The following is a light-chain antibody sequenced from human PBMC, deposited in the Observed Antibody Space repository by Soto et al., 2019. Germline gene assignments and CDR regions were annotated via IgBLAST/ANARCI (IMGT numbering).Light chain of an antibody. Sequence: QSALTQPPSASGSPGQSVTISCAGTINDVGGYNYVSCYHQHQGNITHLMIYQVIKLPSGVLDRFSASKSDPTASLTIFGLQAEDEGDYYCMSYAGGNRFVFETGIKVTV. CDR1: INDVGGYNY. CDR3: MSYAGGNRFV. CDR2: QVI. J-gene: IGLJ1*01. V-gene: IGLV2-8*01.